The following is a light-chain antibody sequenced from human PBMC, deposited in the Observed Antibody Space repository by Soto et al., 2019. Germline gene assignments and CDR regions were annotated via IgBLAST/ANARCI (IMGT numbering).Light chain of an antibody. CDR2: INSDGSH. J-gene: IGLJ3*02. Sequence: QLVLTQSPSASASLGASVKLTCTPSSGHSTYAIAWHQQQPEKGPRYLMKINSDGSHSKGDGIPDRFSGSRSGAERSLTISSLQSEDEADYYCQTWGTGIRLFGGGTKLTVL. CDR1: SGHSTYA. CDR3: QTWGTGIRL. V-gene: IGLV4-69*02.